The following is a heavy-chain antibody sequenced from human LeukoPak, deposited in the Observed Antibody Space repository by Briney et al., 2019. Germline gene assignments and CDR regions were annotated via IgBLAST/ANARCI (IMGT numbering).Heavy chain of an antibody. V-gene: IGHV4-59*01. CDR3: ARVQWPRSGAFDY. CDR1: GGSFSGYY. J-gene: IGHJ4*02. CDR2: IYYSGST. D-gene: IGHD5-12*01. Sequence: ASETLSLTCAVYGGSFSGYYWSWIRQPPGKGLEWIGYIYYSGSTNYNPSLKSRVTISVDTSKNQFSLKLSSVTAADTAVYYCARVQWPRSGAFDYWGQGTLVTVSS.